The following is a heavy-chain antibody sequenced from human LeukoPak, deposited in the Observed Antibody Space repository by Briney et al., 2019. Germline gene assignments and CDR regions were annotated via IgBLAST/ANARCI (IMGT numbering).Heavy chain of an antibody. V-gene: IGHV1-2*02. J-gene: IGHJ4*02. CDR1: GYTFTDYH. Sequence: GASVKVSCKPSGYTFTDYHIHWVRQAPGQGLEWMGWINPNSGGTKFAQKFQGRVTMTRDTSISTSYMELSGLRSDDTAVYYCARAPGGVSDYWGQGTLVTVSS. D-gene: IGHD2-21*01. CDR3: ARAPGGVSDY. CDR2: INPNSGGT.